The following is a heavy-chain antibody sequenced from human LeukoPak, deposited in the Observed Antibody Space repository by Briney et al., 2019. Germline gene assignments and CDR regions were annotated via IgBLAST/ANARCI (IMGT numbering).Heavy chain of an antibody. J-gene: IGHJ4*02. CDR1: GFTFSDYA. V-gene: IGHV3-23*01. CDR3: ARARLAVSGNYFEN. CDR2: ISASGASP. Sequence: PGGSLRLSCAASGFTFSDYAMIWVRQAPGKGLEWVAGISASGASPYYADSVKGRFTISRDNAKNSLYLQMNSLRASDTAVYYCARARLAVSGNYFENWGQGTLVTVSS. D-gene: IGHD6-19*01.